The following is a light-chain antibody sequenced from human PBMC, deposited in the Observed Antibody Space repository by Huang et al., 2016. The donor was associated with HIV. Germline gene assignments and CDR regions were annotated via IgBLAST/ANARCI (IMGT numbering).Light chain of an antibody. CDR3: HQRAGWPL. J-gene: IGKJ4*02. CDR2: DPS. CDR1: QTISSY. V-gene: IGKV3-11*01. Sequence: EVVLTQSPATLSLSPGERATLSCRASQTISSYLAWYQHKPCQPPRLLIYDPSKRATGIPARFSGSGSGTDFTLTISSLEPEDFAVYYCHQRAGWPLFGGGTKVEIK.